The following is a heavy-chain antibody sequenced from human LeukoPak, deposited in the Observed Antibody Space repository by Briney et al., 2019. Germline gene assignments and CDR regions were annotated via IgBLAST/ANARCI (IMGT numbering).Heavy chain of an antibody. D-gene: IGHD6-19*01. Sequence: GGSLRLSCAASGFTFSSYEMNWVRQAPGKGLEWVSYISSSGSNIYYGDSVKGRFTISRDNAKNSLHLQMNSLRAEDTAVYYCARGGAVAYKYYFDYWGQGTLVTVSS. CDR3: ARGGAVAYKYYFDY. J-gene: IGHJ4*02. V-gene: IGHV3-48*03. CDR1: GFTFSSYE. CDR2: ISSSGSNI.